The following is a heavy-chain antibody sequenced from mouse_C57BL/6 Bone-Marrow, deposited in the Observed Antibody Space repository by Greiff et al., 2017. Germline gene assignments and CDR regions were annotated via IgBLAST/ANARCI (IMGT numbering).Heavy chain of an antibody. Sequence: QVQLQQSGAELARPGASVKMSCKASGYTFTSYTMPWVKQRPGQGLEWIGYINPSSGYTKYNQKFKDKATLTADKSSSTAYMQLSSLTSEDSAVYYCARGAGLLRRAWFAYWGQGTLVTVSA. CDR2: INPSSGYT. J-gene: IGHJ3*01. V-gene: IGHV1-4*01. CDR3: ARGAGLLRRAWFAY. CDR1: GYTFTSYT. D-gene: IGHD2-3*01.